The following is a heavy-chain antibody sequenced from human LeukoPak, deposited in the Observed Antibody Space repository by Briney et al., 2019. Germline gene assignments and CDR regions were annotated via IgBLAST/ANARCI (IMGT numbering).Heavy chain of an antibody. Sequence: GGSLRLSCAAYGFTFSSYAMTWVRQAPGKGLEWVSGISGGNGATYYADSVKGRFTISTDNSKNTLYLQMNSLRVEDTAVYYCAKSYYYGSGSPSLDYWGQGTLVTVSS. J-gene: IGHJ4*02. CDR2: ISGGNGAT. V-gene: IGHV3-23*01. CDR3: AKSYYYGSGSPSLDY. CDR1: GFTFSSYA. D-gene: IGHD3-10*01.